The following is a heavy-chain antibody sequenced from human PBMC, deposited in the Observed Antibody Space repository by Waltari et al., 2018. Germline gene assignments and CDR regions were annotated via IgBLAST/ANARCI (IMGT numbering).Heavy chain of an antibody. D-gene: IGHD1-26*01. V-gene: IGHV1-46*01. J-gene: IGHJ1*01. CDR2: SNPSGGST. CDR1: GYTFTSYY. Sequence: QVQLVQSGAEVKKPGASVKVSCKASGYTFTSYYMHWVRQAPGQGLEWMGISNPSGGSTSYAQKFQGRVTMTRDTSTSTVYMELSSLRSEDTAVYYCARGSATTIGAEYFQHWGQGTLVTVSS. CDR3: ARGSATTIGAEYFQH.